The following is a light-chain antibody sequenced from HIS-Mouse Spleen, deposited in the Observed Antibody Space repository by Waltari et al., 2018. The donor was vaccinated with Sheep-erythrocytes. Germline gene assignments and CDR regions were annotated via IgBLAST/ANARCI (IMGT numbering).Light chain of an antibody. CDR1: SLRSYY. CDR2: GKN. V-gene: IGLV3-19*01. CDR3: NSRDSSGNHLGVV. Sequence: SSELTQDPAVSVALGQTVRITCQGDSLRSYYASWFQQKPGQAPVLVIYGKNNRPPGIPDRFSGYSSGNTASLTITGAQAEDEADFYCNSRDSSGNHLGVVFGGGTKLTVL. J-gene: IGLJ2*01.